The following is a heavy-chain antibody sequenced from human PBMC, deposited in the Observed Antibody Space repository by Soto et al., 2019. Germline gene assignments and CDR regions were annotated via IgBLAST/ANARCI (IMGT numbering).Heavy chain of an antibody. V-gene: IGHV4-39*01. CDR3: ARRTKWELRPRYYYGMDV. CDR2: IYYSGST. Sequence: SETLSLTCTFSCGSIISSSYYWGWIRQPPGKGLEWIGSIYYSGSTYYNPSLKSRVTISVDTSKNQFSLKLSSVTAADTAVYYCARRTKWELRPRYYYGMDVWGQGTTVTV. CDR1: CGSIISSSYY. D-gene: IGHD1-26*01. J-gene: IGHJ6*02.